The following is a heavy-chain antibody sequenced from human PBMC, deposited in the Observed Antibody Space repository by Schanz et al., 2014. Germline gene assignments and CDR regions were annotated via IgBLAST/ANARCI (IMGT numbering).Heavy chain of an antibody. D-gene: IGHD1-26*01. V-gene: IGHV3-74*02. CDR2: INSVGSNT. Sequence: DVQLLESGGGLVQPGGSLRLSCAASGFTFSSHWMHWVRQDPGKGLVWVARINSVGSNTDYADSVTGRFTISRDNAKNTLYLQMNSLRAEDTAVYYCARSRSGFYFDYWGQGTLXTVSS. CDR1: GFTFSSHW. J-gene: IGHJ4*02. CDR3: ARSRSGFYFDY.